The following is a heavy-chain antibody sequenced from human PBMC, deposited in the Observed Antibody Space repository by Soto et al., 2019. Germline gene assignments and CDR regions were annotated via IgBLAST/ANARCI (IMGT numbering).Heavy chain of an antibody. CDR2: IWYDGSNK. Sequence: PGGSRLSCAASGFTFSSYGMHWVRQAPGKGLEWVAVIWYDGSNKYYADSVKGRFTISRDNSKNTLYLQMNSLRAEDTAVYYCARTLLNYDILTGPDYYYYGMDVWGQGTTVTVSS. V-gene: IGHV3-33*01. D-gene: IGHD3-9*01. CDR3: ARTLLNYDILTGPDYYYYGMDV. CDR1: GFTFSSYG. J-gene: IGHJ6*02.